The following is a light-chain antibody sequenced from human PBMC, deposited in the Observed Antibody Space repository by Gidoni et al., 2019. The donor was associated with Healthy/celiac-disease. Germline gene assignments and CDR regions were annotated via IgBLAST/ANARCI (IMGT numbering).Light chain of an antibody. CDR2: WAS. CDR3: QQYYSTPFT. Sequence: DIVMTQSPDSLAVSLGERATINCKSSQSVLYSSNNKNYLAWYQQKPGQPPKLLIYWASTRDSGVPDRFSGSGSGTDFTLTISSLQAEDGAVYYCQQYYSTPFTFGPGTKVDIK. V-gene: IGKV4-1*01. CDR1: QSVLYSSNNKNY. J-gene: IGKJ3*01.